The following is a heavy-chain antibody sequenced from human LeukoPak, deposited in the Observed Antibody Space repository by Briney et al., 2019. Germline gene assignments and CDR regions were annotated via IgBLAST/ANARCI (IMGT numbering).Heavy chain of an antibody. J-gene: IGHJ4*02. CDR2: IKGDGRDK. CDR3: ARFLIDPRDIVVVPAAVDY. V-gene: IGHV3-7*01. Sequence: GGSLRLSCAASGFTFSTYWMTWVRQAPGKGLEWVANIKGDGRDKYYVDSVKGRFTISRDNAKNSLYLQMNSLRAEDTAVYYCARFLIDPRDIVVVPAAVDYWGRGTLVTVSS. D-gene: IGHD2-2*01. CDR1: GFTFSTYW.